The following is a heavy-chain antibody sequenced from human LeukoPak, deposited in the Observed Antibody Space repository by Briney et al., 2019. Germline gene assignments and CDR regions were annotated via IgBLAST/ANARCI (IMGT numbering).Heavy chain of an antibody. CDR1: LFTFSRSG. CDR3: EKVAKEVATIEAFAY. Sequence: RGALRLSCAAPLFTFSRSGMHWVRQAPDKGLECGAAISYDGSKKYYADCVKGRLTVSRDNSKNTLYLKMNSLRAEDTAVYCCEKVAKEVATIEAFAYWGQGTLVTVSS. J-gene: IGHJ4*02. D-gene: IGHD5-12*01. CDR2: ISYDGSKK. V-gene: IGHV3-30*18.